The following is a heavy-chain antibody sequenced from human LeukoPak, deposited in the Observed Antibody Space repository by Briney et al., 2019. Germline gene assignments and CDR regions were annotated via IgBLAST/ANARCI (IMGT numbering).Heavy chain of an antibody. D-gene: IGHD3-22*01. Sequence: ASVKVSCKASGFSFSSSSMQWVRQARGQRLEWIGWLAVGSGNTNYAQKFQGRVTITRDMSTSTAYMELSSLRSEDTALYYCAAVFGSGYYYYSDYWGQGSLVTVSS. CDR3: AAVFGSGYYYYSDY. V-gene: IGHV1-58*02. CDR1: GFSFSSSS. CDR2: LAVGSGNT. J-gene: IGHJ4*02.